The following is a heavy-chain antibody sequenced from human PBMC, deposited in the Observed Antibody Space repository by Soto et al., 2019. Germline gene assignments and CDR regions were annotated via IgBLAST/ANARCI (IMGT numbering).Heavy chain of an antibody. Sequence: SRTLSLTCVISGDSVSSSSVAWNWVRQSPSRGLEWLGRTYYRSRWYSDFAVSVRGRIVINADTSKNQFSLQLNSVTPEDTAVYFCARSEEDSDYYYYGLDVWGQGATVIVS. D-gene: IGHD2-15*01. CDR1: GDSVSSSSVA. CDR3: ARSEEDSDYYYYGLDV. J-gene: IGHJ6*02. CDR2: TYYRSRWYS. V-gene: IGHV6-1*01.